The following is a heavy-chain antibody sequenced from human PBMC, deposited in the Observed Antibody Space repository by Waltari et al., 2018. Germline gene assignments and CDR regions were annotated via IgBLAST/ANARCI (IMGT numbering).Heavy chain of an antibody. Sequence: VQSGAEVKRPGASVRVSCKPHRGPFIPHTMTWVRQAPGQGLEWMGRIIPILGITNYAQRFQDRVTIIADQSAGTAYLDLRGLTSDDTAVYYCAKLHYDTSGYYGKVDYWGQGTLVTVSS. CDR1: RGPFIPHT. V-gene: IGHV1-69*02. J-gene: IGHJ4*02. CDR2: IIPILGIT. CDR3: AKLHYDTSGYYGKVDY. D-gene: IGHD3-22*01.